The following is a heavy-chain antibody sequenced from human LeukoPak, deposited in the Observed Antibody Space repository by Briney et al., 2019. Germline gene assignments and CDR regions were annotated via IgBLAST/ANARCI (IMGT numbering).Heavy chain of an antibody. CDR1: GDSFTSVTDY. J-gene: IGHJ4*02. CDR3: ARVSVAGEADY. V-gene: IGHV4-39*07. Sequence: PSETLSLTCTVSGDSFTSVTDYWAWIRQPPGKGLEWIASGDYSGGTYYNPSLESRVAISVDTSKNQFSLKLSSVTAADTAVYYCARVSVAGEADYWGQGTLVTVSS. CDR2: GDYSGGT. D-gene: IGHD6-19*01.